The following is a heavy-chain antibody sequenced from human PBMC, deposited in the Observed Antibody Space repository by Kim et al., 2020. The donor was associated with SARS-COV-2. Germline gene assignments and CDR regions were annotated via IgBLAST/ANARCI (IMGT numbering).Heavy chain of an antibody. J-gene: IGHJ4*02. CDR3: ARDLGGYLDY. V-gene: IGHV3-30-3*01. CDR1: GFTFSSYA. D-gene: IGHD2-15*01. Sequence: GGSLRLSCAASGFTFSSYAMHWVRQAPGKGLEWVAVISYDGSNKYYADSVKGRFTISRDNSKNTLYLQMNSLRAEDTAVYYCARDLGGYLDYWGQGTLVTVSS. CDR2: ISYDGSNK.